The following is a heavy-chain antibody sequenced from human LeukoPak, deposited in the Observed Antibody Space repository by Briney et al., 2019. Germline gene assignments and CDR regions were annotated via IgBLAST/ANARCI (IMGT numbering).Heavy chain of an antibody. D-gene: IGHD2-15*01. CDR2: IYYSGST. J-gene: IGHJ4*02. CDR1: GYSISSGYY. V-gene: IGHV4-38-2*02. Sequence: SETLSLTCTVSGYSISSGYYWGWIRQPPGKGLEWIGYIYYSGSTYYNTSLKSPVTISVDTSKNQFSLKLSSVTAADTAVYYCARVVIVEIGYFDYWGQGTLVTVSS. CDR3: ARVVIVEIGYFDY.